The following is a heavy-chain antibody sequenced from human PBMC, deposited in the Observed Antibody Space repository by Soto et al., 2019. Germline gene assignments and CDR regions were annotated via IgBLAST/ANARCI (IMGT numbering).Heavy chain of an antibody. D-gene: IGHD2-15*01. CDR2: ISGGGDGT. CDR3: AKKGLGSLATYCSTGDCHYAFDI. CDR1: GFTFGNYA. V-gene: IGHV3-23*01. J-gene: IGHJ3*02. Sequence: EVQLLESGGGLVQPGGSLRLSCAASGFTFGNYAMIWVRQAPGKGLEWVSTISGGGDGTYYADSVRGRFTISRENSRNTVSLQMNSLRAEDTAVYYCAKKGLGSLATYCSTGDCHYAFDIWGQGTMVTVSS.